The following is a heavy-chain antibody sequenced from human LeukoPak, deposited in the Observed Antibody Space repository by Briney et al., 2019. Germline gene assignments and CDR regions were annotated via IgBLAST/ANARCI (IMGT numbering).Heavy chain of an antibody. Sequence: SETLSLTCTVSGGSISSSCYYWGWIRQPPGKGLEWIGSIYYSGSTYYNPSLKSRVTISVDTSKNQFSLKLSSVTAADTAVYYCARRKAIAVFFFDYWGQGTLVTVSS. D-gene: IGHD6-19*01. V-gene: IGHV4-39*01. CDR2: IYYSGST. J-gene: IGHJ4*02. CDR1: GGSISSSCYY. CDR3: ARRKAIAVFFFDY.